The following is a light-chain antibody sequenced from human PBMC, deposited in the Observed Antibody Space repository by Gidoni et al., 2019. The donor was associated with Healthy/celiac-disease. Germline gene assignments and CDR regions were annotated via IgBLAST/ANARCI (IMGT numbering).Light chain of an antibody. CDR3: QQYDNPPGS. V-gene: IGKV1-33*01. Sequence: DIPMTQSPSSLSASVGDRVTITCQASQDISNYLNWYQQKPGKAPKLLIYDASNLETGVPSRFSGSGAGTDVTVTISSLQPEDIATYYWQQYDNPPGSFGKGTKVEIK. CDR2: DAS. J-gene: IGKJ2*04. CDR1: QDISNY.